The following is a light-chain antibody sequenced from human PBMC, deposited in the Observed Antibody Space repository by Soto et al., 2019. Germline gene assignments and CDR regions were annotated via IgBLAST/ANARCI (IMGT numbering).Light chain of an antibody. CDR3: QQSYNTLSWT. V-gene: IGKV1-39*01. CDR2: AAS. J-gene: IGKJ1*01. Sequence: DIQMTQSPSSLSASVGDRVTITCRASQSISSYLNWYQQKPGKAPKLLIYAASSLQSGVPSRFRGSGSGTDFTLTISSLQPEDFATYYCQQSYNTLSWTFGQGTKVDIK. CDR1: QSISSY.